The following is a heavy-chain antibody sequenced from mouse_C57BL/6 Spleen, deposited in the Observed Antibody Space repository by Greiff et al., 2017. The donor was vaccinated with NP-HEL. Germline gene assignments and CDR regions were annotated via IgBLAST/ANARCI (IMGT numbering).Heavy chain of an antibody. CDR2: INPNNGGT. CDR3: ARKAYYSNYYAIDD. Sequence: EVQLQQSGPELVKPGASVKISCKASGYTFTDYYMNWVKQSHGKSLEWIGDINPNNGGTSYTPKFKGKATLTVDKSSSTADMELRSLTSEDSAVYYCARKAYYSNYYAIDDWGQGTTVTVAS. D-gene: IGHD2-5*01. V-gene: IGHV1-26*01. CDR1: GYTFTDYY. J-gene: IGHJ4*01.